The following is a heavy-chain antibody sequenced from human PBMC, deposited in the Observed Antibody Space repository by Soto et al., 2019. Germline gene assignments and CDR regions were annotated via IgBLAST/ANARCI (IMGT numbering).Heavy chain of an antibody. Sequence: PSQTLSLTCAISGDSVSSNSAAWNWIRQSPSRGLEWLGRTYYRSKWYNDYAVSVKSRITINPDTSKNQFSLQLNSVTPEDTAVYYCARDKGGATLLGRFDAFDIWGQGTMVTVSS. V-gene: IGHV6-1*01. CDR1: GDSVSSNSAA. CDR2: TYYRSKWYN. J-gene: IGHJ3*02. CDR3: ARDKGGATLLGRFDAFDI. D-gene: IGHD1-26*01.